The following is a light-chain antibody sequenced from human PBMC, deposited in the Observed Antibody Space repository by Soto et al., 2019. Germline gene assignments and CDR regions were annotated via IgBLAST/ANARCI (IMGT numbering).Light chain of an antibody. Sequence: DIQITQSPSSRSAYVGHTVPITFPASQSISSYLSWYQQKPGKAPKLLINVASTLQSGVPSRFSGSGSGTDFTLAISSLQTEDFATYYFKQSSSTPHTFGGGTKVDIK. CDR1: QSISSY. V-gene: IGKV1-39*01. CDR3: KQSSSTPHT. CDR2: VAS. J-gene: IGKJ4*01.